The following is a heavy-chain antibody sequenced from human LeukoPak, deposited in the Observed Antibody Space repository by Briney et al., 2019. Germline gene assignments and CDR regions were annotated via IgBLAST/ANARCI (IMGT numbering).Heavy chain of an antibody. CDR1: GFTFTGHG. D-gene: IGHD3/OR15-3a*01. CDR3: AKDGDSIFIFN. CDR2: IWYDGSNE. Sequence: PGGSLRLSCAASGFTFTGHGMHWVRQAPGKGLEWVALIWYDGSNEHYADSVKGRFTISRDNSKNMVYLEMNSLRAEDTGVYYCAKDGDSIFIFNWGQGTLVTVSS. J-gene: IGHJ4*02. V-gene: IGHV3-33*06.